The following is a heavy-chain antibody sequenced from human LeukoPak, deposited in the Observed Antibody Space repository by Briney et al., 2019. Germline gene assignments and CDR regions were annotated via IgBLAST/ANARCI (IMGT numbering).Heavy chain of an antibody. CDR1: GGTFSSYA. Sequence: SVKVSCKASGGTFSSYAISWVRHAPGQGLEWMGGTIPIFGTANYAQKFQSRVTITADESTSTAYMELSSLRSEDTAVHYCARDRRLCTNGVCYQYYFDYWGQGTLVTVSS. CDR3: ARDRRLCTNGVCYQYYFDY. J-gene: IGHJ4*02. V-gene: IGHV1-69*13. D-gene: IGHD2-8*01. CDR2: TIPIFGTA.